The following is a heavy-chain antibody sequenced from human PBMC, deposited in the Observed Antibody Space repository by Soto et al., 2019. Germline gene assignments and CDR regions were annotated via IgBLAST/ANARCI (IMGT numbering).Heavy chain of an antibody. CDR1: GGSISSGGYY. J-gene: IGHJ4*02. CDR3: ARDDPRDGYIVY. CDR2: IYYSGST. Sequence: SETLSLTCTVSGGSISSGGYYWSWIRQHPGKGLEWIGYIYYSGSTYYNPSLKSRVTISVDTSKNQFSLKLSSVTAADTAVYYCARDDPRDGYIVYWGQGTLVTVS. V-gene: IGHV4-31*03. D-gene: IGHD5-12*01.